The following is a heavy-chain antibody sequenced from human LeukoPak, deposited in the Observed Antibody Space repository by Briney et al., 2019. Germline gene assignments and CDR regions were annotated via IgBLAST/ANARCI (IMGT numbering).Heavy chain of an antibody. CDR3: AKDEVGATTGGYFDY. D-gene: IGHD1-26*01. CDR2: ISYDGSNK. CDR1: GFTVSDNY. J-gene: IGHJ4*02. V-gene: IGHV3-30*18. Sequence: PGGSLRLSCAVSGFTVSDNYMTWVRQAPGKGLEWVAVISYDGSNKYYADSVKGRFTISRDNSKNTLYLQMNSLRAEDTAVYYCAKDEVGATTGGYFDYWGQGTLVTVSS.